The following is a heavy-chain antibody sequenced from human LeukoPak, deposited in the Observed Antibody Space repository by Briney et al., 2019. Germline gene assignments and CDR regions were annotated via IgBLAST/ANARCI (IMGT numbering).Heavy chain of an antibody. CDR2: ISSGATYI. CDR1: GFTFKNYG. Sequence: PGGSLRLSCAASGFTFKNYGMNWVRQAPGKGLECASSISSGATYIDNADSVKGRFTISRDNAKNSLYLEMNSLRAEDTAVYYCARSKGGAQREYGMDVWGQGTKVTVSS. J-gene: IGHJ6*02. D-gene: IGHD1-1*01. CDR3: ARSKGGAQREYGMDV. V-gene: IGHV3-21*01.